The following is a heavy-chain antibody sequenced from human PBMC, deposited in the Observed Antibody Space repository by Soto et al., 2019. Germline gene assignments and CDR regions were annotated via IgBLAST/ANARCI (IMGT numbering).Heavy chain of an antibody. CDR3: ARDESGVVVAAFDY. D-gene: IGHD2-15*01. CDR2: ISSSSSTI. V-gene: IGHV3-48*02. J-gene: IGHJ4*02. Sequence: EVQLVESGGGLVQPGGSLRLSCAASGFTFSSYSMNWVRQAPGKGLEWVSYISSSSSTIYYADSVKGRFTISRDNAKNSRYLQMNSLRDEDTAVYYCARDESGVVVAAFDYWGQGTLVTVSS. CDR1: GFTFSSYS.